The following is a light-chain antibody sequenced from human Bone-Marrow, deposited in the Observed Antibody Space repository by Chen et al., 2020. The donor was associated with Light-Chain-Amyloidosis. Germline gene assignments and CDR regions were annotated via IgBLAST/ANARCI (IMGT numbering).Light chain of an antibody. CDR3: QKSYSTPLT. CDR1: QSIQYNSDNKYY. J-gene: IGKJ1*01. Sequence: DIVMTQSLDSLAVSLGERATINYKSSQSIQYNSDNKYYLAWYQQKPGQPPLLLIYWASTRESGVPDRFRGRGSETDFTLTISKLQAEDMAVYYCQKSYSTPLTFGQGTRVDIK. CDR2: WAS. V-gene: IGKV4-1*01.